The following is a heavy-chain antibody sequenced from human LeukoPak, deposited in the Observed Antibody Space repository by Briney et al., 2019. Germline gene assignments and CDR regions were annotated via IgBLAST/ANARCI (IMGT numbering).Heavy chain of an antibody. CDR2: ISRSGVTI. V-gene: IGHV3-11*01. CDR3: ARSSSWSGLNYDYMDV. Sequence: PGGSLRLSCAASGFTFSDYYMSWIRQAPGKGLEWGSYISRSGVTIYYADSVKGRFTISRDNAKNTLYLQMNSLRAEDTAVYYCARSSSWSGLNYDYMDVWGKGTTVTVSS. J-gene: IGHJ6*03. D-gene: IGHD6-13*01. CDR1: GFTFSDYY.